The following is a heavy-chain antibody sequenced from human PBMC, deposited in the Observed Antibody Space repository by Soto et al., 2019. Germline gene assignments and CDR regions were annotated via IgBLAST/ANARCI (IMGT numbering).Heavy chain of an antibody. CDR3: ASTYHDFWSGNYGMDV. J-gene: IGHJ6*02. V-gene: IGHV1-8*01. Sequence: ASVKVSCKASGYTFTSYDINWVRQATGQGLEWMGWMNPNSGNTGYAQKFQGRVTMTRNTSISTAYMVLSSLRSEDTAVYYCASTYHDFWSGNYGMDVWGQGTTVTVSS. CDR2: MNPNSGNT. CDR1: GYTFTSYD. D-gene: IGHD3-3*01.